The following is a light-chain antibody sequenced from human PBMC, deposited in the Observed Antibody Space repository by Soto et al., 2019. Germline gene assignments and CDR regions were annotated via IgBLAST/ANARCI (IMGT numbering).Light chain of an antibody. V-gene: IGKV2-28*01. CDR2: LAS. J-gene: IGKJ1*01. CDR3: MHALQTPA. CDR1: QRLQHSKGYNY. Sequence: DIGMTQSPLSLPVTPGEPASISCRSIQRLQHSKGYNYLDWYVQKPGQSPQILIYLASNRASGVPERFSGSVSGTDFTLKISRVEAEDVGTYYCMHALQTPAFGQGPKVEIK.